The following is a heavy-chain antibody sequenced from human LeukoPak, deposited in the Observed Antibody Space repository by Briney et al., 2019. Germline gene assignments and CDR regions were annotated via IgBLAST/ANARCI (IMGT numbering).Heavy chain of an antibody. Sequence: ASVKVSCKASGYTFTSYDINWVRQATGQGLEWMGWMNPTSGNTGYAQKCQRRVTITRNTSIRTAYMELSSLRSEDTAVYYCARASRGGRGVINRQQSYYFDYWGQGTLVTVSS. CDR2: MNPTSGNT. V-gene: IGHV1-8*03. CDR1: GYTFTSYD. D-gene: IGHD3-10*01. J-gene: IGHJ4*02. CDR3: ARASRGGRGVINRQQSYYFDY.